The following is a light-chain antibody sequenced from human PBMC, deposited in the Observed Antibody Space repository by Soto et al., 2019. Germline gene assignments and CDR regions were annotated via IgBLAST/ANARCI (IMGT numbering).Light chain of an antibody. J-gene: IGKJ1*01. V-gene: IGKV3-20*01. CDR2: GAS. CDR1: QSISSSH. CDR3: QQYSQSPPWK. Sequence: EIVLTQSPGTLSLSPGERATLSCRASQSISSSHLAWYQQKPGQAPRLLIYGASSRATGVPDRFSGSGSGTDFTVTISRLEPEDFAVYYCQQYSQSPPWKFGQGTKVEIK.